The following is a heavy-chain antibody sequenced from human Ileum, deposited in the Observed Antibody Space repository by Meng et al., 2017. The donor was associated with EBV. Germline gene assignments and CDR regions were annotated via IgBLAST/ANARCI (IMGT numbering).Heavy chain of an antibody. Sequence: QNSCPGLVNPSHTLSLTCAISGDSVSSNSAAWNWIRQSPSRGLEWLGRTYYRSKWYNEYAVSVKSRITINPDTSKNQFSLQLNSVTPEDTAVYYCARDSSSSAYSPFDYWGQGTLVTVSS. V-gene: IGHV6-1*01. CDR1: GDSVSSNSAA. CDR2: TYYRSKWYN. D-gene: IGHD3-22*01. CDR3: ARDSSSSAYSPFDY. J-gene: IGHJ4*02.